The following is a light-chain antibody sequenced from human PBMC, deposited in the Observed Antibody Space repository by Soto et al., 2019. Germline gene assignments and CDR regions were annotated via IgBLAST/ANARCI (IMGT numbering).Light chain of an antibody. CDR1: SSDIGAYDY. Sequence: QSVLTQPASVSGSPGQSITISCTGTSSDIGAYDYVSWYQQYPGRVPKLLIHEVTNRPSGVSDRFSGSKSGNTASLTISGLQTEDEADYYCSSHAGRSASYVFGNGTKLTV. CDR2: EVT. CDR3: SSHAGRSASYV. V-gene: IGLV2-14*01. J-gene: IGLJ1*01.